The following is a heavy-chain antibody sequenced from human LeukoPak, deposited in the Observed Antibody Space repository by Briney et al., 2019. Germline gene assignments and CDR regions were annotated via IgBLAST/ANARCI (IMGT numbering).Heavy chain of an antibody. V-gene: IGHV4-59*01. CDR3: VRGKAAAGAIWFDP. D-gene: IGHD6-13*01. J-gene: IGHJ5*02. CDR2: IYSSGST. Sequence: SETLSLTCTVSVGSISGYYWTWIRQPPGKGLEWIGCIYSSGSTSYKPSLKSRITISVDTSKNQFSLNLRSVTAADTAVYYCVRGKAAAGAIWFDPWGQGTLVTVSS. CDR1: VGSISGYY.